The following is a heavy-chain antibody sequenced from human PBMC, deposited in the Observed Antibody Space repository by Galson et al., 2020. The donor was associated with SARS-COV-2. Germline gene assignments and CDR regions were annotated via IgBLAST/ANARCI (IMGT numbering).Heavy chain of an antibody. V-gene: IGHV4-34*01. D-gene: IGHD3-16*01. CDR3: ARGRQGVVPSPVLGLGPFYSDYYMDV. CDR2: IKSGGDT. CDR1: GGSFSGYS. Sequence: SETLSLTCAVYGGSFSGYSWTWIRQAPGKGLEWIGEIKSGGDTKYSPSLSGRVTLSVDTSRNQFSLKLTSVSAADTALYFCARGRQGVVPSPVLGLGPFYSDYYMDVWGKGTTVTVSS. J-gene: IGHJ6*03.